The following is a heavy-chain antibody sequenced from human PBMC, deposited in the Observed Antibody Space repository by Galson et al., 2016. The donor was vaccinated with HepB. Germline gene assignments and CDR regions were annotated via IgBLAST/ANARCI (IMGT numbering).Heavy chain of an antibody. D-gene: IGHD2-15*01. CDR1: GGSFNDYY. V-gene: IGHV4-34*01. CDR2: INHYGGT. Sequence: SETLSLTCDVYGGSFNDYYWSWIRRPPGKGLEWIGEINHYGGTDYNPSLESRASISIDRSKNQVSLKLTSVTAADTAVYYCARKRSGNKYYYYYYGMDVWGQGTTVTVSS. J-gene: IGHJ6*02. CDR3: ARKRSGNKYYYYYYGMDV.